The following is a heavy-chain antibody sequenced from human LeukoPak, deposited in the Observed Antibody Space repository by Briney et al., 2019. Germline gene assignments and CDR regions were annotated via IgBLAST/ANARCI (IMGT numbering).Heavy chain of an antibody. CDR1: GYTLTELS. D-gene: IGHD1-26*01. CDR3: ATPYSGSYGNRENTFDI. V-gene: IGHV1-24*01. J-gene: IGHJ3*02. Sequence: ASVKVSCKVSGYTLTELSMHWVRQAPGKGLEWMGAFDPEDGETIYAQKFQGRVTMTEDTSTDTAYMELSSLRPEDTAVYYCATPYSGSYGNRENTFDIWGQGTMVTVSS. CDR2: FDPEDGET.